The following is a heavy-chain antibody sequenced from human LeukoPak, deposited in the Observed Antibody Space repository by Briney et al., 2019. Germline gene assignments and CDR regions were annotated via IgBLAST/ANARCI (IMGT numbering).Heavy chain of an antibody. J-gene: IGHJ6*02. CDR3: ARSYCSSTSSYATFDDYYYGMDV. Sequence: GESLKISCKGSGYSFTSYWIGWVRQMPGKGLEWMGIIYPGDSDTRYSPSFQGQVTISADKSISTAYLQWSSLKASDTAMYYCARSYCSSTSSYATFDDYYYGMDVWGQGTTVTVSS. CDR1: GYSFTSYW. D-gene: IGHD2-2*01. V-gene: IGHV5-51*01. CDR2: IYPGDSDT.